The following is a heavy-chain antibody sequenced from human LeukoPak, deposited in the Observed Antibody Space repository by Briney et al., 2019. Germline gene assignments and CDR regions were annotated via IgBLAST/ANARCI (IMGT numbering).Heavy chain of an antibody. CDR3: ARDNTVADAFDM. D-gene: IGHD5-12*01. CDR2: IYTSGST. CDR1: GGSISSGSCY. Sequence: SETLSLTCTVSGGSISSGSCYWSWIRQPAGKGLEWIGRIYTSGSTNYNPSLKSRVTMSIDTSKNQFSLKLSSVTAADTAVYRCARDNTVADAFDMWGQGTMVTVSS. V-gene: IGHV4-61*02. J-gene: IGHJ3*02.